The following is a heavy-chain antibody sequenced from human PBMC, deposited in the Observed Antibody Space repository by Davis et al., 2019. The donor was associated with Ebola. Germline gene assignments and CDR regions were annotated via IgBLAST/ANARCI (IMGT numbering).Heavy chain of an antibody. Sequence: GGSLRLSCAASGYTFSSYAMHWVRQAPGKGLEWVAVISYDGSNKYYADSVKGRFTISRDNSKNTLYLQMNSLRAEDTAVYYCAKRSDYRSFDYWGQGTQVTVSS. J-gene: IGHJ4*02. V-gene: IGHV3-30-3*01. CDR1: GYTFSSYA. CDR3: AKRSDYRSFDY. CDR2: ISYDGSNK. D-gene: IGHD4-11*01.